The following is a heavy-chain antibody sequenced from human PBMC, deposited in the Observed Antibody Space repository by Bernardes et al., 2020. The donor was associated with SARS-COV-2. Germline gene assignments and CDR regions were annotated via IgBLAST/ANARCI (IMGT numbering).Heavy chain of an antibody. Sequence: SETLSLTCPVSGASFTSCSYYSGWIRQPQGKGLELIGSIYYSGSTYYNPSLKSRVTISVDTSTNQFSLKLSSVTAADTAVYFCARLGITMIVVVIPSYFDYWGQGTLVTVAS. CDR2: IYYSGST. D-gene: IGHD3-22*01. J-gene: IGHJ4*02. CDR1: GASFTSCSYY. V-gene: IGHV4-39*01. CDR3: ARLGITMIVVVIPSYFDY.